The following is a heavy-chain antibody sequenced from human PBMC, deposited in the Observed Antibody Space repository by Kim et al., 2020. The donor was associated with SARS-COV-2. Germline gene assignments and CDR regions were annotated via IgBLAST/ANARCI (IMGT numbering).Heavy chain of an antibody. CDR2: INPNGGST. V-gene: IGHV1-46*01. CDR1: GYTFTSYY. D-gene: IGHD6-13*01. J-gene: IGHJ6*02. CDR3: ARNQITTAGTVYYYYRMDV. Sequence: ASVKVSCKASGYTFTSYYIHWVRQAPGQGLEWMGIINPNGGSTSYAQKFQGRVTMTRDTSTSTVYMELSSLRSEDTAVYYCARNQITTAGTVYYYYRMDVWGRGTTVT.